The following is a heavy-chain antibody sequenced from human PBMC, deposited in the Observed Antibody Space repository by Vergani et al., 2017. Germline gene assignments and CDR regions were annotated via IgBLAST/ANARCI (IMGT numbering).Heavy chain of an antibody. CDR2: IIPIFGTA. CDR1: GGTFSSYA. D-gene: IGHD6-19*01. Sequence: QVQLVQSGAEVKKPGSSVKVSCKASGGTFSSYAISWVRQAPGQGLEWMGGIIPIFGTANYAQKFQGRVTITADESTSTAYMELSSLRSEDTAVYYCARDAIAVAASLGHLYYYYGMDVWGPRDHGHRLL. CDR3: ARDAIAVAASLGHLYYYYGMDV. V-gene: IGHV1-69*01. J-gene: IGHJ6*01.